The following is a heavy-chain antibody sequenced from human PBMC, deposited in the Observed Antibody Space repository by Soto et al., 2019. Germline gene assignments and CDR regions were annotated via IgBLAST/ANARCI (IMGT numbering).Heavy chain of an antibody. J-gene: IGHJ5*02. D-gene: IGHD6-19*01. CDR1: GGSISSGGYY. CDR2: IYYSGST. CDR3: ARFVKVAGKPYNWFDP. Sequence: PSETLSLTCTVSGGSISSGGYYWSWIRQHPGKGLEWIGYIYYSGSTYYNPSLKSRVTISVDTSKNQFSLKLSSVTAADTAVYYCARFVKVAGKPYNWFDPWGQGTLVTVSS. V-gene: IGHV4-31*03.